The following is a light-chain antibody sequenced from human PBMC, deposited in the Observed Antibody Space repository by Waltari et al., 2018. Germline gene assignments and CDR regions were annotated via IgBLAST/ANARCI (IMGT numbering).Light chain of an antibody. J-gene: IGKJ1*01. CDR2: GAS. CDR3: HQYGSSPL. CDR1: QSVSSSY. V-gene: IGKV3-20*01. Sequence: EIVLTQSPGTLSLSPGERATLSCRASQSVSSSYLAWYQQKPGQAPRPLIYGASTRATGITDRFSGSGSGTDFTLTISRLEPEDFAVYYCHQYGSSPLFGQGTKVEIK.